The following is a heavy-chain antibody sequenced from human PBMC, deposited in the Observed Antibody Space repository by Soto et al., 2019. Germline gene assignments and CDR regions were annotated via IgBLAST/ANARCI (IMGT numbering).Heavy chain of an antibody. Sequence: SETLSLTCTVSGGSVSSGSYYWSWIRQPPWMGLEWIGYIYYSGGTNYNPSLKSRVTISVDTSKNQFSLKLSSVTAADTAVYYCARASGSYYEYYFDYWGQGXLVTVYS. D-gene: IGHD1-26*01. V-gene: IGHV4-61*01. J-gene: IGHJ4*02. CDR1: GGSVSSGSYY. CDR2: IYYSGGT. CDR3: ARASGSYYEYYFDY.